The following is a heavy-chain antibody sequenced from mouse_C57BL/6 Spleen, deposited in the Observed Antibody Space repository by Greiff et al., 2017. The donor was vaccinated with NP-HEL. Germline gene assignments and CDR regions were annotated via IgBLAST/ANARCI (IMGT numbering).Heavy chain of an antibody. CDR3: AKDPGSSPMDY. CDR2: ISYDGSN. J-gene: IGHJ4*01. V-gene: IGHV3-6*01. Sequence: EVKLMESGPGLVKPSQSLSLTCSVTGYSITSGYYWNWIRQFPGNKLEWMGYISYDGSNNYNPSLKNRISITRDTSKNQFFLKLNSVTTEDTATYYCAKDPGSSPMDYWGQGTSVTVSS. CDR1: GYSITSGYY. D-gene: IGHD1-1*01.